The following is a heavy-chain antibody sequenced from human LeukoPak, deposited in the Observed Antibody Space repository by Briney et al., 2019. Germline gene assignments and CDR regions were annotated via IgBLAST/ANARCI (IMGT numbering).Heavy chain of an antibody. Sequence: SETLSLTCIVSGGSISSYYWSWIRQPPGKGLEWIGYIYYTGSTNYNPSLKSRVTISVDTSKNQLSLKLRSVTAADTAVYYCARQDSGTYWNSFDIWGQGTVVTVSS. CDR1: GGSISSYY. CDR3: ARQDSGTYWNSFDI. J-gene: IGHJ3*02. D-gene: IGHD1-26*01. V-gene: IGHV4-59*08. CDR2: IYYTGST.